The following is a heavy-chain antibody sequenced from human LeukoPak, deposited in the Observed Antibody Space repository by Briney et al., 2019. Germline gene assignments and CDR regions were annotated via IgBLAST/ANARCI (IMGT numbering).Heavy chain of an antibody. Sequence: ASVKVSCKASGYTFTSYGINWVRQAPGQGLEWMGWINPYNGKTKYVQKFQGRVTMATDTSTSTAYMDLRSLRSDDTAVFYCARVELWFGELNPNYFDYWGQGTLVTVSS. CDR2: INPYNGKT. J-gene: IGHJ4*02. CDR1: GYTFTSYG. CDR3: ARVELWFGELNPNYFDY. V-gene: IGHV1-18*01. D-gene: IGHD3-10*01.